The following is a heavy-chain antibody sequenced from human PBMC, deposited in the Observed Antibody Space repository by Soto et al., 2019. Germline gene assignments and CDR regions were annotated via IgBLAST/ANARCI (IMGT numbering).Heavy chain of an antibody. CDR2: ISGSGGST. CDR3: AKDNTHVLRFLEWLLSFDY. J-gene: IGHJ4*02. D-gene: IGHD3-3*01. Sequence: GGSLRLSCAASGFTFSSYAMSWVRQAPGKGLEWVSAISGSGGSTYYADSVKGRFTISRDNSKNTLYLQMNSLRAEDTAVYYCAKDNTHVLRFLEWLLSFDYWGQGTLVTVSS. V-gene: IGHV3-23*01. CDR1: GFTFSSYA.